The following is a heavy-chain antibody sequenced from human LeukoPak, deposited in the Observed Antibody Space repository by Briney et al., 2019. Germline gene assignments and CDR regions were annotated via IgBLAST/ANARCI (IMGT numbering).Heavy chain of an antibody. D-gene: IGHD1-26*01. CDR3: ARESMVGAPGGYYFDY. CDR1: GGSIGAYY. J-gene: IGHJ4*02. Sequence: SETLSLTCTVSGGSIGAYYWSWIRQPPGKGLEWIGYIYYSGSTNYNPSLKSRVTISVDTSKNQFSLKLSSVTAADTAVYYCARESMVGAPGGYYFDYWGQGTLVTVSS. V-gene: IGHV4-59*01. CDR2: IYYSGST.